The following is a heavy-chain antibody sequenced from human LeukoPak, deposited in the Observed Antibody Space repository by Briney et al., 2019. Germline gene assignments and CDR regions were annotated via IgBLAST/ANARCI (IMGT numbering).Heavy chain of an antibody. CDR2: IYYSGST. J-gene: IGHJ6*03. CDR3: ATVYCSVYYYYYMDV. D-gene: IGHD2-15*01. V-gene: IGHV4-31*03. Sequence: SETLSLTCSVSGGSISSGGYYWRWIRQHPGKGLEWIGYIYYSGSTYYNPSLKSRVTISVDTSKNQFSLKLSSVTAADTAVYYCATVYCSVYYYYYMDVWGKGTTVTVSS. CDR1: GGSISSGGYY.